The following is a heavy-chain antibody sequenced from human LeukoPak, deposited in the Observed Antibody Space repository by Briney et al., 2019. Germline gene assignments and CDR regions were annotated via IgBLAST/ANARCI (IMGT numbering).Heavy chain of an antibody. Sequence: PGGSLRLSCAASGFTFSSYAMSWVRQAPGKGLEWVAVISYDGSNKYYADSVKGRFTISRDSSKNTLYLQMNSLRAEDTAVYYCAKGGGRWLQSGLDYWGQGTLVTVSS. D-gene: IGHD5-24*01. CDR3: AKGGGRWLQSGLDY. CDR1: GFTFSSYA. V-gene: IGHV3-30*18. J-gene: IGHJ4*02. CDR2: ISYDGSNK.